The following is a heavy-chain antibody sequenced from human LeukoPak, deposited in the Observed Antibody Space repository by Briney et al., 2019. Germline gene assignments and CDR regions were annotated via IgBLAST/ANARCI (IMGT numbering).Heavy chain of an antibody. J-gene: IGHJ4*02. CDR3: ARFFVPEEHYPAWYEAH. D-gene: IGHD6-13*01. CDR2: ISGDGRGT. V-gene: IGHV3-74*01. CDR1: GFIFTDYW. Sequence: PGGSLRVSCAASGFIFTDYWMHWVRQGPGKELVWLARISGDGRGTTYADSVKGRFTISRDNAKSTAFPQMKSLRAEDTGLYYCARFFVPEEHYPAWYEAHWGQGILVTVSS.